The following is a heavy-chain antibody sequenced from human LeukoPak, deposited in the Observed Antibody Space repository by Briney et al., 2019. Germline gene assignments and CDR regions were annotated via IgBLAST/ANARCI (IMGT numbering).Heavy chain of an antibody. J-gene: IGHJ3*02. CDR1: GYSFANFW. CDR2: IYPGDSDT. D-gene: IGHD2-2*01. Sequence: GESLKISCEGSGYSFANFWIGWVRQMPGKGLEWMGIIYPGDSDTRYSPSFQGQVTIPADKSISTAYLHWSSLKASDTAMYYCARQGCSSTTCHFGAFDIWGQGTMVTVSS. V-gene: IGHV5-51*01. CDR3: ARQGCSSTTCHFGAFDI.